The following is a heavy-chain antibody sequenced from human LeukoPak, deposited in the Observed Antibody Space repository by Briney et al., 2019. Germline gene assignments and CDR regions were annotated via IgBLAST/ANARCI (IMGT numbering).Heavy chain of an antibody. D-gene: IGHD1-14*01. V-gene: IGHV3-21*04. J-gene: IGHJ6*03. Sequence: GGSLRLSCAASGFTFNTYNLNWVRQAPGKGLEWVSSISGSGTSINYADSVKGRFTISRDNANNSLYLQMNSLRAEDTAVYYCAKPYNAYYYYIDVWGKGTTVTVSS. CDR1: GFTFNTYN. CDR2: ISGSGTSI. CDR3: AKPYNAYYYYIDV.